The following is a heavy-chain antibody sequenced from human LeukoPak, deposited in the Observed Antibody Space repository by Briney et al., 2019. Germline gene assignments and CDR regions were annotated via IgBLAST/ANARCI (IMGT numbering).Heavy chain of an antibody. CDR2: ISGSGGST. Sequence: PGGSLRLSCAASGFTFSSYAMSWVRQAPGKGLEWVSAISGSGGSTYYADSVKGRFTISRDNSKNTLCLQMNGLRAEDTAVYYCANSPSSGWFRYFDYWGQGTLVTVSS. V-gene: IGHV3-23*01. CDR1: GFTFSSYA. J-gene: IGHJ4*02. CDR3: ANSPSSGWFRYFDY. D-gene: IGHD6-19*01.